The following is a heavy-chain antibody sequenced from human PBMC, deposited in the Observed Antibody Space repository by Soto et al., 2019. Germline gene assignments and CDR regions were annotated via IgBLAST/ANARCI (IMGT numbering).Heavy chain of an antibody. CDR3: ARAPKVSGSSQTRPDF. D-gene: IGHD6-6*01. Sequence: PSETLSLTCSIHSGSFSGFYWSWIRQPPGKRLEWIGEISQSGSTNYNPSLKSRVSISVDTSKNQFSLNLTSVTAADTAVYYCARAPKVSGSSQTRPDFWGQGALVTVSS. V-gene: IGHV4-34*01. CDR2: ISQSGST. CDR1: SGSFSGFY. J-gene: IGHJ4*02.